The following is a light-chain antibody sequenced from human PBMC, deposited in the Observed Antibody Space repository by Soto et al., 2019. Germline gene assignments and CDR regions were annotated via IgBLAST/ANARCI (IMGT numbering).Light chain of an antibody. V-gene: IGKV1-5*03. J-gene: IGKJ1*01. CDR2: QAS. Sequence: DIQMTQSPSTLSASIGDRVIITCRASQSISSWLAWYQQKPGKAPKLLIYQASSLEGGVPSRFSGSGSGTEFTLTISSLQPDDFATYYCQQYRSYPVAFGQGTTVEIK. CDR1: QSISSW. CDR3: QQYRSYPVA.